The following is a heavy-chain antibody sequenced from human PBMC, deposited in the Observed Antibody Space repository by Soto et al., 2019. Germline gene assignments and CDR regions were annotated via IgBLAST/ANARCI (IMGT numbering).Heavy chain of an antibody. Sequence: GGSLRLSCAASGFTFSDYYMSWIRQAPGKGLEWVSYISGRSSYTNYADSVKGRLTISRDNAKNSLYLQMNSLRAEDTAVYYCARVRATYFDSWGPGPLAAVSS. V-gene: IGHV3-11*06. J-gene: IGHJ4*02. CDR1: GFTFSDYY. CDR2: ISGRSSYT. CDR3: ARVRATYFDS.